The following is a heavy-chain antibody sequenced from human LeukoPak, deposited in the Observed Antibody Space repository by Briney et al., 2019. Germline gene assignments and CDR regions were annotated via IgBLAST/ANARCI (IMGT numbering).Heavy chain of an antibody. Sequence: GASVKASCKASGYTFTSYYMHWVRQAPGQGLEWMGIINPSGGSTSYAQKFQGRVTMTRDMSTSTVYMELSSLRSEDTAVYYCASTQSRGYYGWFDPWGQGTLVTVSS. D-gene: IGHD3-22*01. CDR1: GYTFTSYY. CDR3: ASTQSRGYYGWFDP. J-gene: IGHJ5*02. V-gene: IGHV1-46*01. CDR2: INPSGGST.